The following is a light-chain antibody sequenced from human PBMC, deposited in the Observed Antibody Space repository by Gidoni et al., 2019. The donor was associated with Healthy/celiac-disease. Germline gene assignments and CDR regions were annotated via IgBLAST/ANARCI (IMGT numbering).Light chain of an antibody. J-gene: IGLJ2*01. V-gene: IGLV3-19*01. CDR2: GKN. CDR1: SLRSYY. Sequence: SSELTQDPAVSVALGQTVRITCQGDSLRSYYASWYQQKPGQAPVLVIYGKNNRPSGIPDRSSGSSSGNTASLTITGAQAEDEADYYCNSRDSSGNHLIGGGTKLTVL. CDR3: NSRDSSGNHL.